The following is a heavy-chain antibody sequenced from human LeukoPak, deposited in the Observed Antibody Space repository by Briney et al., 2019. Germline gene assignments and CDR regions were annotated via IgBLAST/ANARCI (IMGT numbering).Heavy chain of an antibody. CDR2: IYDSGST. CDR3: ARSYSSGWIFDY. CDR1: GGSISSNY. J-gene: IGHJ4*02. D-gene: IGHD6-19*01. Sequence: PSETLSLACTVSGGSISSNYWSWIRQPPGKGLEWIGYIYDSGSTNYNPALKSRVTISVDTSKNQFSLKLSSVTAADTAVYYCARSYSSGWIFDYWGQGTLVTVSS. V-gene: IGHV4-59*01.